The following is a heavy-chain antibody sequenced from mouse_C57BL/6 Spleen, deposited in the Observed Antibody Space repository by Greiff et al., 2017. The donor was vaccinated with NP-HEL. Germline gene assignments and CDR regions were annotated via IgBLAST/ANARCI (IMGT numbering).Heavy chain of an antibody. CDR2: ISSGGDYI. CDR1: GFTFSSYA. D-gene: IGHD2-2*01. CDR3: TRWLPYYYAMDY. Sequence: EVQVVESGEGLVKPGGSLKLSCAASGFTFSSYAMSWVRQTPEKRLEWVAYISSGGDYIYYADTVKGRFTISRDNARNTLYLQMSSLKSEDTAMYYCTRWLPYYYAMDYWGQGTSVTVSS. V-gene: IGHV5-9-1*02. J-gene: IGHJ4*01.